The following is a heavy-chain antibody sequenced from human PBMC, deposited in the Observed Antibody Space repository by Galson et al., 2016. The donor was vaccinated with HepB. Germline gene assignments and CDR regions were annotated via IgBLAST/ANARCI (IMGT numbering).Heavy chain of an antibody. CDR3: AKEWGLSFGSPPTLYYFDP. CDR1: GFTFSRYA. Sequence: SLRLSCAASGFTFSRYAMSWVRQAPGKGLDWVSAIRGSGTGTYYAGSVKGRFTISRDNSKNTLYLQLNNLRAEDTAIYYCAKEWGLSFGSPPTLYYFDPWGQGILVTVSS. V-gene: IGHV3-23*01. CDR2: IRGSGTGT. D-gene: IGHD5-18*01. J-gene: IGHJ4*01.